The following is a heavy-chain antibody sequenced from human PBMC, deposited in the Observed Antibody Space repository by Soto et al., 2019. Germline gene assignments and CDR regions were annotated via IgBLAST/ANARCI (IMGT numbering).Heavy chain of an antibody. Sequence: GGSLRLSCAASGFTFSSYAMHWVRQAPGKGLEWVAVVSYDGRDKKHADSVKGRFTISRDNSKNTLYLQMDSLRAEDTAVYYCAKDSGSGPAAYFFDYWGQGTLVTVSS. V-gene: IGHV3-30*04. CDR1: GFTFSSYA. CDR3: AKDSGSGPAAYFFDY. J-gene: IGHJ4*02. D-gene: IGHD2-2*01. CDR2: VSYDGRDK.